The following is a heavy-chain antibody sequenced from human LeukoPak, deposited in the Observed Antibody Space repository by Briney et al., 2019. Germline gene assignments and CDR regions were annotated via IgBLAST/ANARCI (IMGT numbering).Heavy chain of an antibody. J-gene: IGHJ4*02. Sequence: GGSLRLSCAASGFAFSSYAMHWVRQAPGKGLEYVSAISSNGGSTYYANSVKGRFTISRDNSKNTLYLQMGSLRAEDMAVYYCARAYSSSSFLDYWGQGTLVTVSS. CDR3: ARAYSSSSFLDY. CDR2: ISSNGGST. D-gene: IGHD6-6*01. V-gene: IGHV3-64*01. CDR1: GFAFSSYA.